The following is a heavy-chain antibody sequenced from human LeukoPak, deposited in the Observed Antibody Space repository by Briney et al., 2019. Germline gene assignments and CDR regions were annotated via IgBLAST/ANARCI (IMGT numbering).Heavy chain of an antibody. CDR2: IYHSGST. V-gene: IGHV4-38-2*02. CDR1: GYSISSGYY. J-gene: IGHJ3*02. D-gene: IGHD6-6*01. CDR3: ARVHPLYSSSFMAFDI. Sequence: SETLSLTCTVSGYSISSGYYWGWIRQPPGKGLEWIGSIYHSGSTYYNPSLKSRVTISVDTSKNQFSLKLSSVTAADTAVYYCARVHPLYSSSFMAFDIWGQGTMVTVSS.